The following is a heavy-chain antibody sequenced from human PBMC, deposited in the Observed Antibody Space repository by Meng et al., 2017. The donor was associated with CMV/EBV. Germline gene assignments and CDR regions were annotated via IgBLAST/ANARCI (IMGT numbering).Heavy chain of an antibody. D-gene: IGHD3-3*01. CDR1: GYIFTSYD. Sequence: SVKVSCKASGYIFTSYDINWVRQATGQGLEWMGWMNPNSGNTGDEQKFQGRVTMTRNTSISTAYMELSSLRSEDTAVYYCARGRFWSGYQRRRNNDGLDFWGQGTTVTVSS. CDR3: ARGRFWSGYQRRRNNDGLDF. CDR2: MNPNSGNT. V-gene: IGHV1-8*01. J-gene: IGHJ6*02.